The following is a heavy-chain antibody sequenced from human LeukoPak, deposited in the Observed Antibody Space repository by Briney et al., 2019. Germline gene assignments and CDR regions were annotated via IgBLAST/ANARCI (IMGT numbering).Heavy chain of an antibody. V-gene: IGHV4-59*01. CDR3: AEGGIEKFDP. CDR1: GVSISSYF. Sequence: SETLSLTCTVSGVSISSYFWSWIRQPPGKGLEWIGYIYYNGNTNYNPSLKSRVTISIDTSKSQFSLKLTSVTAADTAVYYCAEGGIEKFDPWGQGTLVTVSS. J-gene: IGHJ5*02. CDR2: IYYNGNT. D-gene: IGHD3-16*01.